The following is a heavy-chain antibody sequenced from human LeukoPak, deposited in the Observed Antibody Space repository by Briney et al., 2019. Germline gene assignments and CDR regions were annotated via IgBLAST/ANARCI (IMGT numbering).Heavy chain of an antibody. V-gene: IGHV4-39*01. CDR1: GGSISSSSYY. D-gene: IGHD5-12*01. J-gene: IGHJ3*02. CDR2: FYESRST. CDR3: ARNTRPGYSGYENAFDI. Sequence: SETLSLTCTASGGSISSSSYYWAWIRQPPGKGLDWVGNFYESRSTCYNPSLKSRVTICGDTPNNQFSLKLTSIPAAATAFYYGARNTRPGYSGYENAFDIWGQGTMVTVSS.